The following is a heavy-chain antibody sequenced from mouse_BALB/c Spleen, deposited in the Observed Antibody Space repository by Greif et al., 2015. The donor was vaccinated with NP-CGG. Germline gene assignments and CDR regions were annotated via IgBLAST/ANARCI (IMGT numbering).Heavy chain of an antibody. CDR1: GFSLTSYG. J-gene: IGHJ3*01. CDR3: ARDGFAY. V-gene: IGHV2-9*02. Sequence: QVQLKQSGPGLVAPSQCLSITCTVSGFSLTSYGVHWVRQPPGKGLEWLGVIWAGGSTNYNSALMSRLSISKDNSKSQVFLKMNSLQTDDTAMYYCARDGFAYWGQGTLVTVSA. CDR2: IWAGGST.